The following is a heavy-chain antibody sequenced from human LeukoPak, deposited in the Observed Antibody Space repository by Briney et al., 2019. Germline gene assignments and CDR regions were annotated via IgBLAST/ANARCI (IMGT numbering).Heavy chain of an antibody. Sequence: GGSLRLSCAASGFTFSNYGMHWVRQAPGKGLEWVAVIWYDGSNKNYADSVKGRFTISRDNSKNRLYLKINSLRAEDTAVYYCAREYGSGTQYFHHWGQGTLVTVSS. V-gene: IGHV3-33*01. CDR3: AREYGSGTQYFHH. D-gene: IGHD3-10*01. J-gene: IGHJ1*01. CDR2: IWYDGSNK. CDR1: GFTFSNYG.